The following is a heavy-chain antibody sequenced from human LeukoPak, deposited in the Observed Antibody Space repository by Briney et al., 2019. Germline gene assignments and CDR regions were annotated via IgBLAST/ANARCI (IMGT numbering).Heavy chain of an antibody. Sequence: SETLSLTCTVSGGSISSDCWSWIRQPPGKGLEWIGYIYYSGSTNYNPSLKSRVTISVDTSKNQFSLKLSSVTAADTAVYYCARDRGIAVAGTRYYYGMDVWGQGTTVTVSS. V-gene: IGHV4-59*01. CDR3: ARDRGIAVAGTRYYYGMDV. CDR2: IYYSGST. CDR1: GGSISSDC. D-gene: IGHD6-19*01. J-gene: IGHJ6*02.